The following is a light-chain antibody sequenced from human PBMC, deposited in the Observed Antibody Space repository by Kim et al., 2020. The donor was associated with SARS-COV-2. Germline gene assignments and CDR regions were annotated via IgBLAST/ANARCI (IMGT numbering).Light chain of an antibody. J-gene: IGLJ2*01. V-gene: IGLV2-23*01. CDR1: SSDVGSYNL. CDR2: EGS. CDR3: CSYAGSSTYVV. Sequence: QSITISCTGTSSDVGSYNLVSWYQQHPGKAPKLRIYEGSKRPSGVSNRFSGSKSGNTASLTISGLQAEDEADYYCCSYAGSSTYVVFGGGTQLTVL.